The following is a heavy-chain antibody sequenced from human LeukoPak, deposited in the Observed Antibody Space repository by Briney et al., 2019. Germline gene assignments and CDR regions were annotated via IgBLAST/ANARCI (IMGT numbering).Heavy chain of an antibody. Sequence: ASVKVSCKASGYTFTGYYMHWVRQAPGQGLEWMGWINPNSGDTNYVQKFQGRVTMTRDTSISTAYMELSRLRFDDTAVYYCARDLPPAAIDYWGQGTLVTVSS. J-gene: IGHJ4*02. CDR1: GYTFTGYY. CDR2: INPNSGDT. D-gene: IGHD2-2*01. CDR3: ARDLPPAAIDY. V-gene: IGHV1-2*02.